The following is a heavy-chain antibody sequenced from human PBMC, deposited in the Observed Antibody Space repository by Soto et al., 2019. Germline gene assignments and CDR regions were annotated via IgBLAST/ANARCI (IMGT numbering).Heavy chain of an antibody. CDR1: GFTFSSYS. V-gene: IGHV3-21*04. CDR2: ISSSSSYI. J-gene: IGHJ5*02. D-gene: IGHD3-10*01. CDR3: ARDADSYGSGSYYHNWFDP. Sequence: PGGSLRLSCAASGFTFSSYSMNWVRQAPGKGLEWVSSISSSSSYIYYADSVKGRFTISRDNAKNSLYPQMNSLRAEDTAVYYCARDADSYGSGSYYHNWFDPWGQGTLVTVSS.